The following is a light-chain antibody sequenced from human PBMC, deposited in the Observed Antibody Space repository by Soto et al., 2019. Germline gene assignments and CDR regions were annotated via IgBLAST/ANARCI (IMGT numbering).Light chain of an antibody. CDR1: QSVRSS. CDR2: GAS. V-gene: IGKV3-15*01. J-gene: IGKJ1*01. CDR3: QQYNNWPQT. Sequence: EILITQSQATLSVSPGERATLSCRASQSVRSSIAWYQHKPGQAPRLLIYGASTRATGIPARISGSGSGTEFTLTISSLQSEDFAVYYCQQYNNWPQTFGQGTKVDIK.